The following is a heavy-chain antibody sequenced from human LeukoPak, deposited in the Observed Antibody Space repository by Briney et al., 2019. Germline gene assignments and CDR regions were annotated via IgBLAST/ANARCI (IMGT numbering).Heavy chain of an antibody. Sequence: ASVKVSCKASGYTFTSYYMHWVRQAPGQGLEWMGIINPSGGSTSYAQKFQGRVTMTTDTSTSTASMELKSLRSDDTAVYYCARRPFAAPAAFDIWGQGTMVTVSS. CDR2: INPSGGST. CDR3: ARRPFAAPAAFDI. V-gene: IGHV1-46*01. CDR1: GYTFTSYY. J-gene: IGHJ3*02. D-gene: IGHD2-2*01.